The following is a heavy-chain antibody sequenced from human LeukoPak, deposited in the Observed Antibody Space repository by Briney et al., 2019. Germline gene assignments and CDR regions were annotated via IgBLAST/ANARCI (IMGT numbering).Heavy chain of an antibody. CDR2: ISSNGGST. CDR3: XXXXXYYGSGSYYSLVYMDV. CDR1: GFTFSSYA. Sequence: PGGSLRLSCAASGFTFSSYAMHWVRQAPGKGLEYVSAISSNGGSTYYANSVKSRFTISRDNSKNTLYLQMGSLRAEDMAVYYXXXXXXYYGSGSYYSLVYMDVWGKGTTVTVSS. J-gene: IGHJ6*03. D-gene: IGHD3-10*01. V-gene: IGHV3-64*01.